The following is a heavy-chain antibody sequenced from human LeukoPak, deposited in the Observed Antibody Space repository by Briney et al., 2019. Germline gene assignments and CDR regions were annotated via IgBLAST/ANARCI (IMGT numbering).Heavy chain of an antibody. CDR3: ARSGSAAGTLRGRNDY. D-gene: IGHD6-13*01. CDR1: GFTFSSYE. CDR2: ISSSGSTI. V-gene: IGHV3-48*03. J-gene: IGHJ4*02. Sequence: GGSLRLSCAASGFTFSSYEMNWVRQAPGKGLEWVSYISSSGSTIYYADSVKGRFTISRDNAKNSLYLQMNSLRAEDTAVYYCARSGSAAGTLRGRNDYWGQGTLVTVSS.